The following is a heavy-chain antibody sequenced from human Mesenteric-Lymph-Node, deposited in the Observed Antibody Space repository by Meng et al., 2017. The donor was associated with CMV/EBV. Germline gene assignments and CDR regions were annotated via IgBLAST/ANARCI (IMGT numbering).Heavy chain of an antibody. CDR1: GFTFSSFA. CDR2: IRGNGETT. J-gene: IGHJ4*02. CDR3: AKSPLLVRGMTRCFDY. D-gene: IGHD3-10*01. Sequence: GESLKISCEVSGFTFSSFAMNWVRQAPGKGLEWVAGIRGNGETTYYAESVEGRFTISRDNSKNTLYLQMNSLRGEDTALYYCAKSPLLVRGMTRCFDYWGQGTLVTVPQ. V-gene: IGHV3-23*01.